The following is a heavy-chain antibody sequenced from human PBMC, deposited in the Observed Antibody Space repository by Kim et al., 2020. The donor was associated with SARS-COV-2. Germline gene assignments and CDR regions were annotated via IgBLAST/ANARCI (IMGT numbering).Heavy chain of an antibody. V-gene: IGHV5-10-1*01. CDR1: GYSFTSYW. CDR3: ASSIPGIAAAGYDDAFDI. CDR2: IDPSDSYT. J-gene: IGHJ3*02. D-gene: IGHD6-13*01. Sequence: GESLKISCKGSGYSFTSYWISWVRQMPGKGLEWMGRIDPSDSYTNYSPSFQGHVTISADKSISTAYLQWSSLKASDTAMYYCASSIPGIAAAGYDDAFDIWGQGTMVTVSS.